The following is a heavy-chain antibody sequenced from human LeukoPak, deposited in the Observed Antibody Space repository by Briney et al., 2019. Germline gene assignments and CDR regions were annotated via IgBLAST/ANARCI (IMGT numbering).Heavy chain of an antibody. CDR1: GFTFSNYW. D-gene: IGHD2-15*01. V-gene: IGHV3-7*01. CDR3: ARDLSGPSVY. J-gene: IGHJ4*02. CDR2: MKPDGGEK. Sequence: GGSLRLSCAASGFTFSNYWLSWVRQPPWKALEWVANMKPDGGEKYYVDSVKGRFTISRDNAKNSLYLQMNSLRAEDTAIYYCARDLSGPSVYWGQGTLVTVSS.